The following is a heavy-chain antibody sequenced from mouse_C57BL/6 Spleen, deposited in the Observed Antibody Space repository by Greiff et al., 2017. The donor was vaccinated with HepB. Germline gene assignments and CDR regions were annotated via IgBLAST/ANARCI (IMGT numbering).Heavy chain of an antibody. J-gene: IGHJ1*03. CDR3: ARYHYDYEGYFDV. CDR2: IYPGSGST. Sequence: QVQLQQPGAELVKPGASVKMSCKASGYTFTSYWITWVKQRPGQGLEWIGDIYPGSGSTNYNEKFKGKATLTVDTSSSTAYMQLSSLTSEDSAVYYCARYHYDYEGYFDVWGTGTTVTVSS. V-gene: IGHV1-55*01. CDR1: GYTFTSYW. D-gene: IGHD1-1*01.